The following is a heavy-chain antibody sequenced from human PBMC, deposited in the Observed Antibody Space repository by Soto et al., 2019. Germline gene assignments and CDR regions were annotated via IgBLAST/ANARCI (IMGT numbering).Heavy chain of an antibody. CDR1: GFTFSSYA. V-gene: IGHV3-23*01. D-gene: IGHD3-22*01. CDR2: ISGSGGST. Sequence: GGSLRLSCAASGFTFSSYAMSWVRQAPGRGLEWVSAISGSGGSTYYADSVKGRFTISRDNSKNTLYLQMNSLRAEDTAVYYCAKENPYYYDSSGYYYGGYYYGMDVWGQGTMVTVSS. J-gene: IGHJ6*02. CDR3: AKENPYYYDSSGYYYGGYYYGMDV.